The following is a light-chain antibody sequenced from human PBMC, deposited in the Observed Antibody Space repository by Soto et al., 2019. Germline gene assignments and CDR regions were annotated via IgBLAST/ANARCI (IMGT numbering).Light chain of an antibody. Sequence: QSALTQPPSASGSPRQSVTISCTGTSSDVGGYNYVSWYQQHPGKVPKLLIYEVTRRPSGVTDRFSGSKSGNTASLTVSALQAEDEAHYYCSSYAGNNVVIFGGGTKVTVL. CDR1: SSDVGGYNY. CDR3: SSYAGNNVVI. J-gene: IGLJ2*01. CDR2: EVT. V-gene: IGLV2-8*01.